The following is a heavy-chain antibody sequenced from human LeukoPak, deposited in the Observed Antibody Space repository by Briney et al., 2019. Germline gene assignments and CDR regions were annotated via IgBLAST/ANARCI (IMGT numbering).Heavy chain of an antibody. CDR1: GFTFSSYL. D-gene: IGHD6-13*01. J-gene: IGHJ6*03. Sequence: GGSVPHPCAASGFTFSSYLMHWVRQAPGKGLVWVSRITSDGSSTSYADSVKGRFTISRDNAKNTLYLQMNSLRAEDTAVYYCARDREEYSSSWSVYYYYQHVDVWQRDNGVPVSS. CDR2: ITSDGSST. CDR3: ARDREEYSSSWSVYYYYQHVD. V-gene: IGHV3-74*01.